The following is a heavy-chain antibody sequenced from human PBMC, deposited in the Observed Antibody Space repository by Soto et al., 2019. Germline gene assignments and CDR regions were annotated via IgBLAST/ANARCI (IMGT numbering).Heavy chain of an antibody. D-gene: IGHD3-16*01. CDR2: IYHSGST. Sequence: QLQLQESGSGLVKPSQTLSLTCAVSGGSISSGGYSWSWIRQPPGKGLEWIGYIYHSGSTYYNPSLKGRXXIXVXXSKNQFSLKLSSVTAADTAVYYCARSDYVWGSYNYWGQGTLVTVSS. V-gene: IGHV4-30-2*01. CDR3: ARSDYVWGSYNY. CDR1: GGSISSGGYS. J-gene: IGHJ4*02.